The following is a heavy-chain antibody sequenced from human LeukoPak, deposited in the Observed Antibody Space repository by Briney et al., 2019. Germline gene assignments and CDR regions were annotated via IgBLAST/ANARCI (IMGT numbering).Heavy chain of an antibody. CDR1: GIPFSSYA. CDR2: ISDTGGNT. J-gene: IGHJ4*02. Sequence: GGSLRLSCAASGIPFSSYAMTWVSQAPGKRLEWVSSISDTGGNTYYADSVKGRFTISRDNSKNILYLQMNSLRAEDTALYYCARKAYYYGSGTYDPFDYWGQGTLVTVSS. D-gene: IGHD3-10*01. V-gene: IGHV3-23*01. CDR3: ARKAYYYGSGTYDPFDY.